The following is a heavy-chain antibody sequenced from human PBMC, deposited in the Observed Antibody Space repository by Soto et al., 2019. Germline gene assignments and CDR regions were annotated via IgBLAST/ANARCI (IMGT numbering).Heavy chain of an antibody. CDR3: ARQDWGSCWYLIPPAFDI. CDR1: DGSISSSSYY. J-gene: IGHJ3*02. V-gene: IGHV4-39*01. Sequence: QLQLQESGPGLVKPSETLSLTCTVSDGSISSSSYYWGWIRQPPGKGLEWIGSIYYSGITFYNPSLMSRVAICVETSKTQCSLKMSSVTAADTAVYYFARQDWGSCWYLIPPAFDIWGQGTMVTVSS. D-gene: IGHD6-13*01. CDR2: IYYSGIT.